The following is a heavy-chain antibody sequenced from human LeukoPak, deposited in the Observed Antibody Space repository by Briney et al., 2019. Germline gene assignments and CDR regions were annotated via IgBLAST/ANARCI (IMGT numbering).Heavy chain of an antibody. CDR3: ARDSPSRSGARYFDY. CDR1: GYTFTSYY. CDR2: INPSGGST. V-gene: IGHV1-46*01. Sequence: GASVKVSCKASGYTFTSYYMHWVRQAPGQGLEWMGMINPSGGSTSYAQKFQGRVTMTRDTSTSTVYMELSSLRSEDTAVYYCARDSPSRSGARYFDYWGQGTLVTVSS. J-gene: IGHJ4*02. D-gene: IGHD3-10*01.